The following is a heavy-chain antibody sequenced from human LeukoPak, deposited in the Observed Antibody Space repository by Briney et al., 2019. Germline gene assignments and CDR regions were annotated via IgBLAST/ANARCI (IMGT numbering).Heavy chain of an antibody. J-gene: IGHJ3*01. CDR2: IHSSGSTI. D-gene: IGHD2-8*02. CDR3: ARGGGVQYFLNAFGV. V-gene: IGHV3-48*03. CDR1: GFIFSNHE. Sequence: GGSLRLSCAASGFIFSNHEMNWVRQAPRKGLEWVSYIHSSGSTIYADSVKGRFTISRDNAKNSVYVQMNNLRAEDTSVYYCARGGGVQYFLNAFGVWGQGTLVSVSS.